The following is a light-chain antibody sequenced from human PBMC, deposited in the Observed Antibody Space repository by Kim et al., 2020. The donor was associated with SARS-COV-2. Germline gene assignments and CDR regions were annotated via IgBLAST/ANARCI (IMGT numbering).Light chain of an antibody. CDR2: YTS. CDR3: HQSHSLPYT. CDR1: ESMGSS. Sequence: EIVLTQSPNFQSVSPGEKVTITCRASESMGSSLHWYQLKPGQSPKLVIKYTSQSISGVPSRFSGSGSGTDFTLTINRLEAEDAAAYFCHQSHSLPYTFGQGTKLEI. V-gene: IGKV6D-21*02. J-gene: IGKJ2*01.